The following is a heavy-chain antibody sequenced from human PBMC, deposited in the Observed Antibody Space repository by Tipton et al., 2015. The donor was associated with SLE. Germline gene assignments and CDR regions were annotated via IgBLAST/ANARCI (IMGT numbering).Heavy chain of an antibody. V-gene: IGHV4-34*01. J-gene: IGHJ4*02. CDR1: GGSFSGSY. Sequence: GLVKPSETLSLTCAVSGGSFSGSYWSWIRQSPGKGLEWLGEINHSGSTHYNPSLKSRVTISLDTSKNQFSLMLSSVTAADTAVYSCARGGEAVLTWDYLDYWGRGTLVTVSS. D-gene: IGHD6-19*01. CDR3: ARGGEAVLTWDYLDY. CDR2: INHSGST.